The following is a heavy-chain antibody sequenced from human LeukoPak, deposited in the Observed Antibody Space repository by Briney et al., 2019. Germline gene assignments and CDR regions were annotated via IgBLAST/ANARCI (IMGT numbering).Heavy chain of an antibody. Sequence: PGGSLRLSCAASGFTFSTYVFHWVRQAPGKGLEWVAVISYDGSEKYYPDSVKGRFINSRDNSKNALYLQMTSLRAEDTAVYYCAKEYCSTTICLGDWGLGTLVTVSS. CDR2: ISYDGSEK. D-gene: IGHD2-2*01. V-gene: IGHV3-30*18. J-gene: IGHJ4*02. CDR3: AKEYCSTTICLGD. CDR1: GFTFSTYV.